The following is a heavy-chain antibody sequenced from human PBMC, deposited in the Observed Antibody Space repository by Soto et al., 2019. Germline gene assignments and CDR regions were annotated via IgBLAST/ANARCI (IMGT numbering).Heavy chain of an antibody. D-gene: IGHD2-15*01. CDR3: AKSDIVVVVAATQGNWYFDL. CDR1: GFTFSSYG. J-gene: IGHJ2*01. Sequence: QVQLVESAGGVVQPGRSLRLSCAASGFTFSSYGMHWVRQAPGKGLEWVAVISYDGSNKYYADSVKGRFTISRDNSKNTLYLQMNSLRAEDTAVYYCAKSDIVVVVAATQGNWYFDLWGRGTLVTVSS. V-gene: IGHV3-30*18. CDR2: ISYDGSNK.